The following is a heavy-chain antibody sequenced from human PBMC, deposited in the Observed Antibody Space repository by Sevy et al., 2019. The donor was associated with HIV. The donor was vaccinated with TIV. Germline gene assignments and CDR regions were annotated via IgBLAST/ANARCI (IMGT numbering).Heavy chain of an antibody. CDR1: GFSFSDYG. Sequence: GGSLRLSCVTSGFSFSDYGMHWVRQAPGKGLEWVAFIRFEGSNRNYADSVKGRFTISRDNSKNTLYLQMNDLRADDTAVYYCAKAMSQARITTGIRGLFFAVTDYYDMDVWGQGTTVTVSS. J-gene: IGHJ6*02. CDR2: IRFEGSNR. D-gene: IGHD1-1*01. V-gene: IGHV3-30*02. CDR3: AKAMSQARITTGIRGLFFAVTDYYDMDV.